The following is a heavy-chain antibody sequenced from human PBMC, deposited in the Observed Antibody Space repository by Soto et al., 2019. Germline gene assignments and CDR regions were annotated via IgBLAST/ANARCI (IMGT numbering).Heavy chain of an antibody. J-gene: IGHJ6*02. V-gene: IGHV3-48*03. CDR3: ARTLKNQLPPYYYAMDV. D-gene: IGHD2-2*01. Sequence: EEQLVESGGGLVHPGGSLRLSCSASGFTFSRYEINWVRQGPGRGLEWISYISPSDSAAYYADSVKGRFTISRDNTKNALTLQMNSLRAEDTAVYYCARTLKNQLPPYYYAMDVWGQGTTVTVSS. CDR1: GFTFSRYE. CDR2: ISPSDSAA.